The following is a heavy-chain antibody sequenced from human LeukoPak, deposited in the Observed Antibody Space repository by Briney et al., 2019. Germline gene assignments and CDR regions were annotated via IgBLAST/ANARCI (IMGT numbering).Heavy chain of an antibody. CDR1: GFTSSSYA. CDR3: ARDSSGYDY. J-gene: IGHJ4*02. Sequence: GGSLRLSCAASGFTSSSYAMHWVRQAPGEGLEWVAVISYDGSNKYYADSVKGRFTISRDNSKNTLYLQMNSLRAEDTAVYYCARDSSGYDYWGQGTLVTVSS. CDR2: ISYDGSNK. V-gene: IGHV3-30-3*01. D-gene: IGHD3-22*01.